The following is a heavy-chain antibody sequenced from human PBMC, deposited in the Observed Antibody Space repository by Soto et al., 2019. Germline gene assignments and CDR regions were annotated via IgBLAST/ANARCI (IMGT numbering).Heavy chain of an antibody. CDR2: ITGNGDTT. CDR1: GFTFINTD. V-gene: IGHV3-23*01. CDR3: AKIDGYFDY. Sequence: GGSLRLSCAGSGFTFINTDMSWVRQAPGQGLEWVSAITGNGDTTYYADSVKGRFTISRDNSKSTLYLQMNSLRAEDTAVYYCAKIDGYFDYWGQGTLVTVSS. D-gene: IGHD3-22*01. J-gene: IGHJ4*02.